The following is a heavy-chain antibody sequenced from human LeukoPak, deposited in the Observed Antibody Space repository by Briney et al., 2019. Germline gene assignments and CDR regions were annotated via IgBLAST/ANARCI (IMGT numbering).Heavy chain of an antibody. CDR1: GFTFSSYA. CDR3: AKDLRSSQVIDY. Sequence: PGGSLRLSCAASGFTFSSYAMSWVRQAPGKGLEWVSAISGSGGSTYYADSVKGRFTISRDNSKNTLCLQMNSLRAEDTAVYYCAKDLRSSQVIDYWGQGTLVTVSS. D-gene: IGHD6-13*01. V-gene: IGHV3-23*01. CDR2: ISGSGGST. J-gene: IGHJ4*02.